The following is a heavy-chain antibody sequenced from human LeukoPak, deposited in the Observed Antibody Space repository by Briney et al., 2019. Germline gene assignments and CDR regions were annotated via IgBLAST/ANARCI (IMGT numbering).Heavy chain of an antibody. Sequence: ASVKVSCKASGYTFTSYYMHWVRQAPGQGLEWMGIINPSGGSTSYAQKFQGRVTMTRDTSISTAYMELSRLRSDDTAVYYCARDLSIAVADAFDIWGQGTMVTVSS. V-gene: IGHV1-46*01. D-gene: IGHD6-19*01. CDR2: INPSGGST. CDR3: ARDLSIAVADAFDI. J-gene: IGHJ3*02. CDR1: GYTFTSYY.